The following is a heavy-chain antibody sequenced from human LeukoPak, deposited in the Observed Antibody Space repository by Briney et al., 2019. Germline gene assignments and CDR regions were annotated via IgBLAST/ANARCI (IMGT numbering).Heavy chain of an antibody. D-gene: IGHD1-1*01. CDR2: IYLGGST. V-gene: IGHV4-4*02. CDR1: EGSITNGHW. J-gene: IGHJ4*02. CDR3: ARNWNDGRFDS. Sequence: SETLSLTCAVSEGSITNGHWWSWVRQPPGKGLEWIGEIYLGGSTNYNPSLKSRVTMSVDQSKNQFSLKLDSMAAADTAVYYCARNWNDGRFDSWGQGTLVTVSS.